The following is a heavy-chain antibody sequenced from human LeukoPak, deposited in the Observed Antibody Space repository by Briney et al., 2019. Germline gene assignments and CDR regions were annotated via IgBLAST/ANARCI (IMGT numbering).Heavy chain of an antibody. V-gene: IGHV4-39*07. CDR3: ARGRVSSSTWYSTYYYYFYMDV. Sequence: SSETLSLTCTVSGGSISSSSYYWGWIRQPPGKGLEWIGSIYYSGSTYYNPSLKSRVTISVDTSKNQFSLKLSSVTAADTAVYYCARGRVSSSTWYSTYYYYFYMDVWGKGTTVTVSS. CDR1: GGSISSSSYY. D-gene: IGHD4-11*01. CDR2: IYYSGST. J-gene: IGHJ6*03.